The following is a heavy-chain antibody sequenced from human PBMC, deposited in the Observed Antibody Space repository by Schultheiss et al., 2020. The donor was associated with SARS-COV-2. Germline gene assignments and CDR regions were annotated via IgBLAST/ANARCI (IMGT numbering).Heavy chain of an antibody. CDR3: ARAGWFGELRHDY. V-gene: IGHV4-59*01. J-gene: IGHJ4*02. CDR2: IYYNGNT. Sequence: GSLRLSCTVSGGPIDSYYWSWIRQSPGKELEWIGYIYYNGNTNYNPSFKSRVTISVDTSKNQFSLKLNSVTAADTAVYYCARAGWFGELRHDYWGQGALVTVSS. CDR1: GGPIDSYY. D-gene: IGHD3-10*01.